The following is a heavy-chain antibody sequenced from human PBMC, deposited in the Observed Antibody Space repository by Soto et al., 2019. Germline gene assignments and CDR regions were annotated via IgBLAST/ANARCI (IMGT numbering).Heavy chain of an antibody. CDR2: IKQDGSEK. V-gene: IGHV3-7*01. D-gene: IGHD2-15*01. CDR1: GFTFSSYW. Sequence: VQLVESGGGLVQPGGSLRLSCAASGFTFSSYWMSWVRQAPGKGLEWVANIKQDGSEKYYVDSVKGRFTISRDNAKNSLYLQMNSLRAEDTAVYYCARDTPYCSGGSCYAGGYFDYWGQGTLVTVSS. CDR3: ARDTPYCSGGSCYAGGYFDY. J-gene: IGHJ4*02.